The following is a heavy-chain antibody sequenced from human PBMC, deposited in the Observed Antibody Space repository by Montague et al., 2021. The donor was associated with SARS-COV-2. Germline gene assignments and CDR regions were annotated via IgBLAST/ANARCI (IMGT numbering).Heavy chain of an antibody. D-gene: IGHD2-15*01. CDR2: IYHSGST. V-gene: IGHV4-38-2*02. CDR1: GYSISSGYY. CDR3: ARERRYCSGGSCYSGWFDP. Sequence: SETRSLTCTVSGYSISSGYYWGWIRQPPGKGLEWIGSIYHSGSTYYNPSLKSRVTISVDTSRSQFSLKLSSVTAADTAVYYCARERRYCSGGSCYSGWFDPWGQGTLVTVSS. J-gene: IGHJ5*02.